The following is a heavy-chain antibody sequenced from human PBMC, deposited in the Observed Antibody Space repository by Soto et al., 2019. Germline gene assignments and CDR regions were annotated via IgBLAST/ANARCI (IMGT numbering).Heavy chain of an antibody. CDR2: IIPIFGTA. CDR1: GGTFSSYA. CDR3: ATTKYGSGSYGPYDAFDI. J-gene: IGHJ3*02. Sequence: QVQLVQSGAEVKKPGSSVKVSCKASGGTFSSYAISWVRQAPGQGLEWMGGIIPIFGTANYAQKFQGRVTITADESTSTAYMELSSLRSEDTAVYYCATTKYGSGSYGPYDAFDIWGQGTMVTVSS. V-gene: IGHV1-69*12. D-gene: IGHD3-10*01.